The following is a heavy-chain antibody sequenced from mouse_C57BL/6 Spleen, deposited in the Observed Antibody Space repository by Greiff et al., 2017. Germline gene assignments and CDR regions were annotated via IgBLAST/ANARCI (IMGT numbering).Heavy chain of an antibody. J-gene: IGHJ4*01. V-gene: IGHV2-2*01. Sequence: VQGVESGPGLVQPSQSLSITCTVSGFSLTSYGVHWVRQSPGKGLEWLGVIWSGGSTDYNAAFISRLSISKDNSKSQVFFKMNSLQADDTAIDYCARNSPYYAMDYWGQGTSVTVAS. CDR3: ARNSPYYAMDY. CDR2: IWSGGST. CDR1: GFSLTSYG.